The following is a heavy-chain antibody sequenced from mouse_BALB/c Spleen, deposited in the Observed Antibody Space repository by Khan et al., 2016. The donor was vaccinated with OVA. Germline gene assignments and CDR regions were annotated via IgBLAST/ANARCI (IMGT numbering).Heavy chain of an antibody. J-gene: IGHJ4*01. CDR3: ARGNYYGYAMDY. CDR2: ISYSGTT. V-gene: IGHV3-2*02. CDR1: GYSITSNYA. D-gene: IGHD1-1*01. Sequence: VQLQESGPGLVKPSQSLSLTCTVTGYSITSNYAWNWIRQFPGNKLEWMGYISYSGTTSYNPSLQSRISITRDTSKNQFFLQLNSVTTEDTATDYCARGNYYGYAMDYWGQGTSVTVSS.